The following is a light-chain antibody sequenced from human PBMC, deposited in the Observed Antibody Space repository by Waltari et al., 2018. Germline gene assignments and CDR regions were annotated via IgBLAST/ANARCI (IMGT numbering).Light chain of an antibody. J-gene: IGLJ2*01. CDR1: NTCSKS. Sequence: SYVLTQPPSVSVAPGTPARITCGGHNTCSKSVHWYQQKPGQAPVLVVYDDSDRPSGIPERFSGSNSGNTATLTISRVEAGDEADYYCQVWDSSSDHVVFGGGTKLTVL. CDR3: QVWDSSSDHVV. CDR2: DDS. V-gene: IGLV3-21*03.